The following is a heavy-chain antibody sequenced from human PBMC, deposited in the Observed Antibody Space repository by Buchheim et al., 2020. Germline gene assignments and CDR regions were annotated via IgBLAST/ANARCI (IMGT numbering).Heavy chain of an antibody. CDR1: GYSISSGYY. CDR2: IFHSGST. D-gene: IGHD4-23*01. CDR3: ARVVGYGGNSEVY. J-gene: IGHJ4*02. V-gene: IGHV4-38-2*02. Sequence: QVQLQESGPGLVKPSETLSLTCTVSGYSISSGYYWGWIRQPPGKGLEWIGNIFHSGSTYYNPSLMGRVTISVDTSKHQFSPKLSSVTAADTAVYYCARVVGYGGNSEVYWGQGTL.